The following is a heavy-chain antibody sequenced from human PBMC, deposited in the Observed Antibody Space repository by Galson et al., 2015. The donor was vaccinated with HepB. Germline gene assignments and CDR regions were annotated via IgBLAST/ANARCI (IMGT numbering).Heavy chain of an antibody. CDR3: AREYYYDSSGYYPLVY. CDR1: GGTFSSYT. J-gene: IGHJ4*02. D-gene: IGHD3-22*01. CDR2: IIPILGIA. V-gene: IGHV1-69*04. Sequence: SVKVSCKASGGTFSSYTISWVRQAPGQGLEWMGRIIPILGIANYAQKFQGRVTITADKSTSTAYMELVSLRSEDTAVYYCAREYYYDSSGYYPLVYWGQGTLVTVSS.